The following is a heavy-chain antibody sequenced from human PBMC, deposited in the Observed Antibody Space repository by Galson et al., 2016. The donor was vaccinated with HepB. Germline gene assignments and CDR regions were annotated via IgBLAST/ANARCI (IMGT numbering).Heavy chain of an antibody. V-gene: IGHV4-4*02. J-gene: IGHJ4*02. CDR3: ARGQEQQDGYDY. CDR2: VYRSGTA. Sequence: SETLSLTCAVSGASINNRNWWSWVRQPPGQGLEWIGEVYRSGTANYKPSLRSRVTMSVDKSKNQFSLRLTSATAADTAVYYCARGQEQQDGYDYWGQGTLVTVSS. D-gene: IGHD6-25*01. CDR1: GASINNRNW.